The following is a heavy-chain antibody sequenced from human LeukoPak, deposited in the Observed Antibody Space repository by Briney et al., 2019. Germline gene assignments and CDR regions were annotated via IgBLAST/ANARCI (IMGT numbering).Heavy chain of an antibody. D-gene: IGHD3-22*01. J-gene: IGHJ4*02. Sequence: PGGSLRLSCAASGFTFSSYAMSWVRQAPGKGLEWVSAISGSGGSTYYADSVKGRFTISRGNSKNTLYLQMNSLRAEDTAVYYCAKVGIPYYYDSSGYVYWGQGTLVTVSS. CDR1: GFTFSSYA. CDR2: ISGSGGST. CDR3: AKVGIPYYYDSSGYVY. V-gene: IGHV3-23*01.